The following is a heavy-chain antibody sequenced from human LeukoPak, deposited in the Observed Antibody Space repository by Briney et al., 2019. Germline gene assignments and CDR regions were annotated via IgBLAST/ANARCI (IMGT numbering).Heavy chain of an antibody. CDR3: VNDLYYDNSGYYSGAFDY. V-gene: IGHV3-23*01. D-gene: IGHD3-22*01. CDR1: GFTFSSSA. Sequence: GGSLRLSCAASGFTFSSSAMNWVRQAPGKGLEWVSAINSNGGRTYYADSVKGRFTISRDNSKNTLFLQMSSLRVEDTAVYYCVNDLYYDNSGYYSGAFDYWGQGTLVTVSS. CDR2: INSNGGRT. J-gene: IGHJ4*02.